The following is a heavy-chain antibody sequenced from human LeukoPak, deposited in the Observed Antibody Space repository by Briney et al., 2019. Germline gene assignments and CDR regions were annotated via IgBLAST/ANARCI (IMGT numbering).Heavy chain of an antibody. J-gene: IGHJ3*02. CDR2: ISAYNVNT. CDR1: GYTFTSYG. Sequence: ASVKVSCKASGYTFTSYGVSWVRQAPGQGLEWMGWISAYNVNTNYAQNLQGRVTMTTDTSTSKAYMELRSLRSDDTAVYYCARERRGLVVVTAIYAFDIWGQGTMVTVSS. V-gene: IGHV1-18*01. D-gene: IGHD2-21*02. CDR3: ARERRGLVVVTAIYAFDI.